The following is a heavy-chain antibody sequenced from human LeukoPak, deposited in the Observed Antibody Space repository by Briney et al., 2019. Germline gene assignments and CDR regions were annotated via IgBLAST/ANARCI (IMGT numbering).Heavy chain of an antibody. CDR3: ARGGGIDYYYYYMDV. CDR2: IYYSGSA. CDR1: GGSISSYY. J-gene: IGHJ6*03. Sequence: KPSETLSLTCTVSGGSISSYYWSWIRQPPGKGLEWIGYIYYSGSANYNPSLRSRVTISVDTSKNQFSLKLSSVTAADTAVYYCARGGGIDYYYYYMDVWGKGTTVTVSS. V-gene: IGHV4-59*01. D-gene: IGHD3-10*01.